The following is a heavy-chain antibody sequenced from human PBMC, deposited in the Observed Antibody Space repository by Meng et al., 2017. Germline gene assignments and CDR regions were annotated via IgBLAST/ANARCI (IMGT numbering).Heavy chain of an antibody. J-gene: IGHJ4*02. D-gene: IGHD3-16*01. CDR3: ARDLGY. Sequence: VQLGETGGGWIQQGGSLEHSWAAFGCTVSSNYMSWVRQAPGKGLEWVLVIYGGGSTYYADSVKGRFTISRENSKNTLYLQMNSLRAEDTAVYYCARDLGYWGQGTLVTVSS. V-gene: IGHV3-53*02. CDR2: IYGGGST. CDR1: GCTVSSNY.